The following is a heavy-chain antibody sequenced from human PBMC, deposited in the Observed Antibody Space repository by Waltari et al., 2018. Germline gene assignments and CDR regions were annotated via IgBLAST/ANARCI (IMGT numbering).Heavy chain of an antibody. Sequence: QVQLQESGPGLVKPSETLSHTCTVSGGSISSYYWSWIRQPPGKGLEWIGYLYYSGSTNYNPSLKSRVTISVDTSKNQFSLKLNSVTAADTAVYYCARGGYSGYDGWFDPWGQGTLVTVSS. CDR3: ARGGYSGYDGWFDP. CDR1: GGSISSYY. V-gene: IGHV4-59*01. D-gene: IGHD5-12*01. CDR2: LYYSGST. J-gene: IGHJ5*02.